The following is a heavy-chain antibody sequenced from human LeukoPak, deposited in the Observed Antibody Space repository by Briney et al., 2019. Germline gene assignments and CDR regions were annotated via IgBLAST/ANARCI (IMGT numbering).Heavy chain of an antibody. D-gene: IGHD1-26*01. V-gene: IGHV3-23*01. Sequence: PGGSLRLSCAASGFTFSSYGMHWVRQAPGKGLEWVSGISGHGGSTFYANSVKGRFTISRDNSKNTLYLQMNSLRAEDTAVYYCAKEVEPRDNWGQGTLVTVSS. J-gene: IGHJ4*02. CDR1: GFTFSSYG. CDR3: AKEVEPRDN. CDR2: ISGHGGST.